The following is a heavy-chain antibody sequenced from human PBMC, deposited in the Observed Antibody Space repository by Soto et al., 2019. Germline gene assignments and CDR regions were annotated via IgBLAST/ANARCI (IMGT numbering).Heavy chain of an antibody. D-gene: IGHD4-17*01. CDR1: GGSFSSGGYY. CDR2: IYYRGST. V-gene: IGHV4-31*03. J-gene: IGHJ4*02. CDR3: ATSSQSTVSTFDY. Sequence: QVQLQESGPGLVKPSQTLSLTCTVSGGSFSSGGYYWSWRRQEPGKGLEWNGYIYYRGSTYYNPSRTSRVTLSVATWKNQFAQNLSSTTAADTAVYYCATSSQSTVSTFDYWCQRTLVTVSS.